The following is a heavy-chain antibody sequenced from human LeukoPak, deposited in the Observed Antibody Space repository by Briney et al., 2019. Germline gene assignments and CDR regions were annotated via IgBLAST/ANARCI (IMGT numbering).Heavy chain of an antibody. Sequence: SVTVSLTCTVSGGSVSSYYWSWIRRPPGRGLEGIAYLSYSGSTDHCPALTSRVTALVDTSKNQFSMKLTSVTAADTAVYYCARARYANAWYAFDIWGHGTMVTVVS. J-gene: IGHJ3*02. CDR2: LSYSGST. CDR1: GGSVSSYY. D-gene: IGHD2-2*01. V-gene: IGHV4-59*02. CDR3: ARARYANAWYAFDI.